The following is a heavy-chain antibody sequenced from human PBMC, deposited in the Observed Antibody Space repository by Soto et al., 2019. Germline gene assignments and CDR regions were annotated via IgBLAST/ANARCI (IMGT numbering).Heavy chain of an antibody. V-gene: IGHV4-34*01. CDR3: GYSYGDYYYYGMDV. CDR1: GGSFSGYY. J-gene: IGHJ6*02. Sequence: TSETLSLTCAVYGGSFSGYYWSWIRQPPGKGLEWIGEINHSGSTNYNPSLKSRVTISVDTSKNQFSLKLSSVAAADTAVYYCGYSYGDYYYYGMDVWGQGTTVTVSS. D-gene: IGHD5-18*01. CDR2: INHSGST.